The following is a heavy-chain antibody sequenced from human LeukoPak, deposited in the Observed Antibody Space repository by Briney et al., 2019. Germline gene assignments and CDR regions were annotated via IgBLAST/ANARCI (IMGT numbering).Heavy chain of an antibody. Sequence: PGGSLRLSCAASGFTVSSNYMSWVRQAPGKGLEWVSVIYSGGSTYYADSVKGRFTISRDNAKSSLYLQMNSLRAEDTAVYYCARASNGLQILLWGQGTLVTVSS. V-gene: IGHV3-53*01. CDR3: ARASNGLQILL. CDR1: GFTVSSNY. J-gene: IGHJ4*02. D-gene: IGHD2-8*01. CDR2: IYSGGST.